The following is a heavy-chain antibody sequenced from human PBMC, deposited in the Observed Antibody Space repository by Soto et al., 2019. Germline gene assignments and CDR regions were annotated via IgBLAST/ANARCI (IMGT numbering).Heavy chain of an antibody. Sequence: QVQLVESGGGAVQPGRSLRLSCAASGFTFSSYGMHWVRQAPGKGLEWVAVISYDGSNKYYADSVKGRFTISRDNSKNTLYLQMNSLRAEDTAVYYCAKDDRPNWNYRLFDYWGQGTLVTVSS. CDR2: ISYDGSNK. CDR1: GFTFSSYG. J-gene: IGHJ4*02. D-gene: IGHD1-7*01. V-gene: IGHV3-30*18. CDR3: AKDDRPNWNYRLFDY.